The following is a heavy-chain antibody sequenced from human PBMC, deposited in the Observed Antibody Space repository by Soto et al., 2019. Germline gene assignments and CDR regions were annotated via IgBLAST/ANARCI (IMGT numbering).Heavy chain of an antibody. Sequence: GASVKVSCKASGGTFSSYAISWVRQAPGQGLEWMGGIIPIFGTANYAQKFQGRVTITADESTSTAYMELSSLRSEDTAVYYCARDHSGYSSSSGPYYYYYGMDVWGQGTTVTVSS. CDR2: IIPIFGTA. V-gene: IGHV1-69*13. CDR3: ARDHSGYSSSSGPYYYYYGMDV. D-gene: IGHD6-6*01. J-gene: IGHJ6*02. CDR1: GGTFSSYA.